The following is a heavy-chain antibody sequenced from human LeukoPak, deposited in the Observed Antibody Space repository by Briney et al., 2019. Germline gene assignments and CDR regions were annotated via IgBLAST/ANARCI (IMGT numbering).Heavy chain of an antibody. CDR2: INPNSGGT. Sequence: ASVKVSCKASGCTFTGYYMHWVRQAPGQGLEWMGWINPNSGGTNYAQKFQGRVTMTRDTSISTAYMELSRLRSDDTAVYYCARSIVVVPAAIFWFDPWGQGTLVTVSS. V-gene: IGHV1-2*02. J-gene: IGHJ5*02. D-gene: IGHD2-2*01. CDR1: GCTFTGYY. CDR3: ARSIVVVPAAIFWFDP.